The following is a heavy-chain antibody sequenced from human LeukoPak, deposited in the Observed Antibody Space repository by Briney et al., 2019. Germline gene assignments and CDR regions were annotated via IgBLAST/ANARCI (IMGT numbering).Heavy chain of an antibody. CDR1: GFTFSSYG. CDR2: IRYDGSNK. V-gene: IGHV3-30*02. J-gene: IGHJ5*02. CDR3: AKEGRGGPINWNHLGHPGWFDP. Sequence: PGGSLRLSCAASGFTFSSYGMHWVRQAPGQGLEWVAFIRYDGSNKYYADSVKGRFTISRDNSKNTLYLQMNSLRAEDTAVYYCAKEGRGGPINWNHLGHPGWFDPWGQGTLVTVSS. D-gene: IGHD1-14*01.